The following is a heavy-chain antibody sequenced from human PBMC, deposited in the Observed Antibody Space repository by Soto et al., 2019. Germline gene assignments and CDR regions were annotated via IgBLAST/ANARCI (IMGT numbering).Heavy chain of an antibody. V-gene: IGHV1-46*01. D-gene: IGHD5-18*01. J-gene: IGHJ6*02. CDR3: AKDGGYSYGYSPRYYYGMDV. Sequence: ASVKVSCKACGYTFTRHHMHWVRQVPGEVLEWMGMINPRGGSTNYPQNFQGRVTMTRDTSTSTVYMELNSLRAEDTAVYYCAKDGGYSYGYSPRYYYGMDVWGQGTTVTVSS. CDR2: INPRGGST. CDR1: GYTFTRHH.